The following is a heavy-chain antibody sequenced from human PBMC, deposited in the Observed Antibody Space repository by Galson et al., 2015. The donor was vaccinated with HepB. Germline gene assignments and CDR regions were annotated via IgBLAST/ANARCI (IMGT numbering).Heavy chain of an antibody. CDR3: ARVQVGLWLQFPSHLDY. D-gene: IGHD5-24*01. J-gene: IGHJ4*02. CDR2: ISSSSSTI. Sequence: SLRLSCAASGFTFSSYSMNWVRQAPGKGLEWVSYISSSSSTIYYADSVKGRFTISRDNAKNSLYLQMNSLRAEDTAVYYCARVQVGLWLQFPSHLDYWGQGTLVTVSS. V-gene: IGHV3-48*01. CDR1: GFTFSSYS.